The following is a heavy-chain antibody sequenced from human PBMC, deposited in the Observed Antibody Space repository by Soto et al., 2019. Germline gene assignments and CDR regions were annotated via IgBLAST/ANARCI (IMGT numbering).Heavy chain of an antibody. V-gene: IGHV1-69*13. J-gene: IGHJ6*02. CDR3: ARRGHLSPVVAANELGIHYYYGMDV. CDR1: GGTFSSYA. CDR2: IIPIFGTA. Sequence: ASVKVSCKASGGTFSSYAISWVRQAPGQGLEWMGGIIPIFGTANYAQKFQGRVTITADESTSTAYMELSSLRSEDTAVYYCARRGHLSPVVAANELGIHYYYGMDVWGQGTTVTVSS. D-gene: IGHD2-15*01.